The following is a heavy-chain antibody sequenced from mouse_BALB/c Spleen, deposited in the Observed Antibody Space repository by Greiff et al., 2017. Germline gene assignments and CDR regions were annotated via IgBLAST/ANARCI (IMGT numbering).Heavy chain of an antibody. V-gene: IGHV2-9*02. CDR3: ARDERCGHYFDY. CDR1: GFSLTSYG. CDR2: IWAGGST. J-gene: IGHJ2*01. Sequence: VQRVESGPGLVAPSQSLSITCTVSGFSLTSYGVHWVRQPPGKGLEWLGVIWAGGSTNYNSALMSRLSISKDNSKSQVFLKMNSLQTDDTAMYYCARDERCGHYFDYWGQGTTLTVSS.